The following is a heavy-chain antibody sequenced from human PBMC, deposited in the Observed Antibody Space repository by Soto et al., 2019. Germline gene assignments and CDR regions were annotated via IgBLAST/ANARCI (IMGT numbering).Heavy chain of an antibody. CDR1: GFTFSSYE. J-gene: IGHJ4*02. Sequence: HPGGPLRLSCAASGFTFSSYEMNWVRQAPGKGLEWVSYISSSGSTIYYADSVKGRFTISRDNAKNSVYLQMNSLKTEDTAVYYCVRATYFSDSSGYTRCFDYWGQGTLVTVSS. CDR3: VRATYFSDSSGYTRCFDY. CDR2: ISSSGSTI. V-gene: IGHV3-48*03. D-gene: IGHD3-22*01.